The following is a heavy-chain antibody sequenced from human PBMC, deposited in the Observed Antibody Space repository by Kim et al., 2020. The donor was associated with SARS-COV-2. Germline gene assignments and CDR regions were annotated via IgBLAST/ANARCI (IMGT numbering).Heavy chain of an antibody. CDR1: GFSFSCCA. J-gene: IGHJ6*02. CDR3: AKDGWDYIGMDV. CDR2: ISHDGTSS. D-gene: IGHD1-26*01. V-gene: IGHV3-23*01. Sequence: GGSLRLSCVASGFSFSCCAMTWVRQVPGKGPEWVSSISHDGTSSHYANSVRGRFTISRDESKNTLYLQLNSLRGEDTALYYCAKDGWDYIGMDVWGQGTTVTVSS.